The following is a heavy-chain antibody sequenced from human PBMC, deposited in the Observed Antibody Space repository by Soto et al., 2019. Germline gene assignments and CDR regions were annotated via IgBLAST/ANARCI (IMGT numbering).Heavy chain of an antibody. V-gene: IGHV3-33*01. CDR1: GFIFSAYG. J-gene: IGHJ4*02. CDR3: ARGGRTSGWEYSFDS. Sequence: QGHLVEAGGGVVQPGESLRLSCAASGFIFSAYGIHWVRQAPGKGLDWVTLIWFDGSNTYYADSVKGRFTISRDNARNTVYLQMNSLRTEDTAVYYCARGGRTSGWEYSFDSWGQGTLVTVSS. D-gene: IGHD6-19*01. CDR2: IWFDGSNT.